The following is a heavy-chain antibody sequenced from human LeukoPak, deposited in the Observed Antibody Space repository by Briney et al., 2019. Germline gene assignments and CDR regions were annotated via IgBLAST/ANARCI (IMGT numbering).Heavy chain of an antibody. V-gene: IGHV1-46*01. CDR1: GYTFTSYY. D-gene: IGHD2-2*01. Sequence: ASVKVSCKASGYTFTSYYMHWVRQAPGQGLEWMGIINSSGGSTSYAQKFQGRVTMTRDASTSTVYMELSSLRSEDTAVYYCARPNHCSSTSCYAFPLGYWGQGTLVTVSS. CDR2: INSSGGST. CDR3: ARPNHCSSTSCYAFPLGY. J-gene: IGHJ4*02.